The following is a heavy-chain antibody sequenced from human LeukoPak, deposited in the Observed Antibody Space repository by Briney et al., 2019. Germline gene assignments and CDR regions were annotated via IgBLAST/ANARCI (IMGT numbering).Heavy chain of an antibody. D-gene: IGHD5-24*01. Sequence: ASVKVSCKASGYTFTSYDINWVRQATGQGLEWMGWMNPNSGNTGYAQKFQGRVTMTRNTSISTAYMELSSLRSEDTAVYYCARGRGRWLQLRGAFDIWGQGTMVTVSS. J-gene: IGHJ3*02. CDR2: MNPNSGNT. CDR3: ARGRGRWLQLRGAFDI. V-gene: IGHV1-8*01. CDR1: GYTFTSYD.